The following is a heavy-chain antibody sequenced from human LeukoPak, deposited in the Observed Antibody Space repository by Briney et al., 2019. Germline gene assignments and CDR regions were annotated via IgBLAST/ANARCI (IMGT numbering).Heavy chain of an antibody. CDR1: GYTFTSYY. CDR3: ARERYYYDSSGYYYYFDY. Sequence: ASVKVSCEASGYTFTSYYMHWVRQAPGQGLEWMGIINPSGGSTSYAQRFQGRVTMTRDTSTSTVYMELSSLRSEDTAVYYCARERYYYDSSGYYYYFDYWGQGTLVTVSS. J-gene: IGHJ4*02. D-gene: IGHD3-22*01. V-gene: IGHV1-46*01. CDR2: INPSGGST.